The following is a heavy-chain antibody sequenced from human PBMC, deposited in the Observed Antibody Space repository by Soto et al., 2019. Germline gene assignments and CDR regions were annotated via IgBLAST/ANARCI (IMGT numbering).Heavy chain of an antibody. CDR2: IYSGGST. V-gene: IGHV3-53*01. D-gene: IGHD5-12*01. CDR1: GLSVSANY. Sequence: VGSLILSCADSGLSVSANYMIWVRQAPGKGLEWVSIIYSGGSTNYADSVKGRFTISRDISKNTLYLQMNSLRAEDTAVYYCARAAKDGYNGFDFWGQGTLVTVSS. J-gene: IGHJ4*02. CDR3: ARAAKDGYNGFDF.